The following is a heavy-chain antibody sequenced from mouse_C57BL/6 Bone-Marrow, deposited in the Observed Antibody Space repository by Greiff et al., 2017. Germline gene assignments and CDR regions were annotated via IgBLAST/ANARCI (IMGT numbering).Heavy chain of an antibody. Sequence: EVHLVESGEGLVKPGGSLKLSCAASGFTFSSYAMSWVRQTPEQRLEWVAYISRGGDYIYYADTVKGRFTISRDNARNTLYLQMSSLKSEDTAMYYCTSPGWDYEDAMDYWGQGTSVTGSS. J-gene: IGHJ4*01. CDR1: GFTFSSYA. CDR2: ISRGGDYI. V-gene: IGHV5-9-1*02. CDR3: TSPGWDYEDAMDY. D-gene: IGHD2-4*01.